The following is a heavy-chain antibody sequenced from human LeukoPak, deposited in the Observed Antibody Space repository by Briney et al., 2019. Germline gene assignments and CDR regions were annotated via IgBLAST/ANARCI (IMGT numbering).Heavy chain of an antibody. CDR2: ISSSSSTI. J-gene: IGHJ5*02. V-gene: IGHV3-48*01. CDR1: GFTFSSYS. Sequence: SGGSLRLSCAASGFTFSSYSMNWVRQAPGKGLEWISYISSSSSTIYYADSVKGRFTISRDNAKNSPYLQMNSLRAEDTAVYYCARIVTLNWFDPWGQGALVTVSS. CDR3: ARIVTLNWFDP. D-gene: IGHD3-9*01.